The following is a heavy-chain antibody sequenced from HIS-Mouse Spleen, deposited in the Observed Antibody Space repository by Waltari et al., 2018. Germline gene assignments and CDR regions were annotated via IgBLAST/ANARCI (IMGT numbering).Heavy chain of an antibody. D-gene: IGHD1-26*01. CDR2: ISNDGSNK. J-gene: IGHJ5*02. Sequence: QVQLVESGGGVVQPGRSLRLSCAASGFTFSSYGMHWVRRAPGKGVELVAVISNDGSNKYYADSVKGRFTISRDNSKNTLYLQMNSLRAEDTAVYYCARESGSYGNWFDPWGQGTLVTVSS. CDR1: GFTFSSYG. V-gene: IGHV3-30*03. CDR3: ARESGSYGNWFDP.